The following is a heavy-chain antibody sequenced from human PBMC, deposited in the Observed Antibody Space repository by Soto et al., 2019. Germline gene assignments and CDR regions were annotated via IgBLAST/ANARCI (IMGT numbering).Heavy chain of an antibody. D-gene: IGHD4-17*01. CDR3: ARAGGTTVTGLWHFDS. V-gene: IGHV3-33*01. CDR2: IWYDGTQK. CDR1: GFTFNTYS. Sequence: QVQLAESGGGVVQPGRSLRLSCEASGFTFNTYSMHWVRQPPGKGLEWLAAIWYDGTQKYYADSVKGRFIISRGNSKKTLYLEMNSLRAEDTAVYYCARAGGTTVTGLWHFDSWGQGTLVTVSS. J-gene: IGHJ4*02.